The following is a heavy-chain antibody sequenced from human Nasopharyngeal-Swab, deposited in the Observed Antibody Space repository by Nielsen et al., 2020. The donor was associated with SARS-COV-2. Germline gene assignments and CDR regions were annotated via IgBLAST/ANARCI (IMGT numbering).Heavy chain of an antibody. D-gene: IGHD4-23*01. J-gene: IGHJ4*02. CDR3: ARGSYGDKSDFDS. CDR1: GFTFRNYA. CDR2: LWSDDWTT. Sequence: GESLKISCAASGFTFRNYAMHWVRQAPDKGLEWVAVLWSDDWTTYYADSVKGRFTISRDNSKNTLYLGMNSVTAEDTAMYYCARGSYGDKSDFDSWGQGTLATVSS. V-gene: IGHV3-33*01.